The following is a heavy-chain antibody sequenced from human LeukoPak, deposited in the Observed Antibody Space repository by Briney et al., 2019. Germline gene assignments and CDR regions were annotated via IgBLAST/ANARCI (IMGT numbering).Heavy chain of an antibody. J-gene: IGHJ3*02. CDR3: AANSRGWEGGDAFDI. CDR1: GYTFTSYD. V-gene: IGHV1-8*01. Sequence: ASVKVSCKASGYTFTSYDINWVRQATGQGLEWMGWMNPNSGNTGYAQKFQGRVTMTRNTSISTAYMELSSLRSEDTAVYYCAANSRGWEGGDAFDIWGQGTMVTVSS. D-gene: IGHD6-19*01. CDR2: MNPNSGNT.